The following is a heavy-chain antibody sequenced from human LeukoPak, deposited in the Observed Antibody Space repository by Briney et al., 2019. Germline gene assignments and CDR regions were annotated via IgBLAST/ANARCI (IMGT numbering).Heavy chain of an antibody. J-gene: IGHJ4*02. CDR3: AHRHSGIYFDY. CDR2: IYWDDDK. D-gene: IGHD6-13*01. CDR1: GFSLSPSGVG. Sequence: ESRPTLVKPTQTLTLTCTFSGFSLSPSGVGVGWVRQPPGKALEWLTLIYWDDDKRYSPSLKSRLTITKHTSKNQVVLTMTNMDPVDTAIYYCAHRHSGIYFDYWGQGTLVTVSS. V-gene: IGHV2-5*02.